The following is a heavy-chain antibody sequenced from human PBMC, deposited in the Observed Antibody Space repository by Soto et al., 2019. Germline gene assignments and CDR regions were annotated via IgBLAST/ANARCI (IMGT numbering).Heavy chain of an antibody. CDR1: GGSISSYY. V-gene: IGHV4-59*01. D-gene: IGHD3-10*01. Sequence: SETLSLTCTVSGGSISSYYWSWIRQPPGKGLEWIGYIYYSGSTNYNPSLKSRVTISVDTSKDQFSLKLSSVTAADTAVYYCARVAPKVWFGELLRYYFDYWGQEPLVTVSS. J-gene: IGHJ4*02. CDR2: IYYSGST. CDR3: ARVAPKVWFGELLRYYFDY.